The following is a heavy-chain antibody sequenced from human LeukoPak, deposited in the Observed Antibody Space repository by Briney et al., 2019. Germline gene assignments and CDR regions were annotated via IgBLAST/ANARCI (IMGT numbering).Heavy chain of an antibody. Sequence: PSETLSLTCTVSGGSISSYYWSWIRQPPGKGLEWIGYIYYSGSTNYNPSLKSRVTISVDTSKNQFSLKLSSVTAADTAVYYCARVRPVVVTAPFGYWGQGTLVTVSS. D-gene: IGHD2-21*02. V-gene: IGHV4-59*01. J-gene: IGHJ4*02. CDR3: ARVRPVVVTAPFGY. CDR2: IYYSGST. CDR1: GGSISSYY.